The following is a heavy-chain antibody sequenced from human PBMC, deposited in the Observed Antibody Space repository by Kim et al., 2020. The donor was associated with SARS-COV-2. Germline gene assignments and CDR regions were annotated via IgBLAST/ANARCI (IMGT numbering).Heavy chain of an antibody. J-gene: IGHJ4*02. CDR2: IWYDGSNK. D-gene: IGHD6-6*01. CDR1: GFTFSSYG. CDR3: ARDLSDSSSSGVLGY. V-gene: IGHV3-33*01. Sequence: GGSLRLSCAASGFTFSSYGMHWVRQAPGKGLEWVAVIWYDGSNKYYADSVKGRFTISRDNSKNTLYLQMNSLRAEDTAVYYCARDLSDSSSSGVLGYWGQGTLVTVSS.